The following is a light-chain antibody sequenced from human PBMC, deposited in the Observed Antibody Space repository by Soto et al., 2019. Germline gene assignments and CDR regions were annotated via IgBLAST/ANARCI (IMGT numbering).Light chain of an antibody. V-gene: IGLV2-14*03. CDR1: SSDVGAFNY. CDR2: DVS. Sequence: QSALTQPASVSGSPGQAITISCRGTSSDVGAFNYVSWYQQHPGKAPKLMLYDVSNRPSGVSNRFSGSKSGNTASLTIPGLRAEDEADYYCNSYTSNNTYVFGTGTKLTVL. J-gene: IGLJ1*01. CDR3: NSYTSNNTYV.